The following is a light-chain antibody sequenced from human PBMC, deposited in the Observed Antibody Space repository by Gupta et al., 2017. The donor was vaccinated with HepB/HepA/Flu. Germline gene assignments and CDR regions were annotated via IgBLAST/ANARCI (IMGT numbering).Light chain of an antibody. CDR2: WAS. V-gene: IGKV4-1*01. J-gene: IGKJ1*01. CDR1: QSVLYSSNNKNY. Sequence: DIVKTQSPDSLAVSLGERATINCKSSQSVLYSSNNKNYLVWYQQKPGQPPKLLIYWASTRESGVPDRFSGSGSGTDFTLTISSLQAEDVAVYYCQQYYSTPWTFGQGTKVEIK. CDR3: QQYYSTPWT.